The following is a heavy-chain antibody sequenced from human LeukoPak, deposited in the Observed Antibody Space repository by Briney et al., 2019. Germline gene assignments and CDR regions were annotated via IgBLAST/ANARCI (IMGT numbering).Heavy chain of an antibody. CDR3: ARVGATDGYYFDY. J-gene: IGHJ4*02. Sequence: ASVKVSCKASGGTFSSYAISWVRQAPGQGLEWMGGIIPIFGTANYAQKFQGRVTITADKSTSTAYMELSSLRSEDTAVYYCARVGATDGYYFDYWGQGTLVTVSS. D-gene: IGHD1-26*01. CDR2: IIPIFGTA. CDR1: GGTFSSYA. V-gene: IGHV1-69*06.